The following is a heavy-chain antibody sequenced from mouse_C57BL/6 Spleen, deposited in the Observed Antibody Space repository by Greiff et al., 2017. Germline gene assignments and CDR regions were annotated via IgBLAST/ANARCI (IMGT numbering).Heavy chain of an antibody. Sequence: VQLQQSGAELARPGASVKLSCKASGYTFTSYGISWVKQRTGQGLEWIGEIYPRNGNTYYNEKFKGKATVTADKSSSTAYMELRSLTSEDSAVYFCARDSSGPAWFAYGGQGTLVTVSA. D-gene: IGHD3-2*02. V-gene: IGHV1-81*01. CDR3: ARDSSGPAWFAY. CDR1: GYTFTSYG. CDR2: IYPRNGNT. J-gene: IGHJ3*01.